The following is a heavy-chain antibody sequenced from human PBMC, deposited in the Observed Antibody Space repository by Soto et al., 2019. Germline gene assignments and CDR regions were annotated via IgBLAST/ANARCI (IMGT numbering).Heavy chain of an antibody. CDR2: INAGNGNT. J-gene: IGHJ4*02. V-gene: IGHV1-3*01. CDR1: GYTFTSYA. D-gene: IGHD4-17*01. CDR3: ARGTHYGDYWGYYFDH. Sequence: ASVKVSCKASGYTFTSYAMHWVRQAPGQRLEWMGWINAGNGNTKYSQKFQGRVTITRDTSASTAYMELSSLRSEDTAVYYRARGTHYGDYWGYYFDHWGQGTLVTVSS.